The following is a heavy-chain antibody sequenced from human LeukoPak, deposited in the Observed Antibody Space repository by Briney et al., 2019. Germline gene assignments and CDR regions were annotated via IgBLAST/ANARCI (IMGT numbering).Heavy chain of an antibody. D-gene: IGHD3-22*01. CDR2: ISSSSSYI. CDR3: ATHYYYDSSGYYFFDY. J-gene: IGHJ4*02. V-gene: IGHV3-21*01. CDR1: GFTFSSYR. Sequence: PGGSLRLSCAASGFTFSSYRMNWVRQAPGKGLEWVSSISSSSSYIYYADSVKGRFTISRDNAKNSLYLQMNSLRAEDTAVYYCATHYYYDSSGYYFFDYWGQGTLVTVSS.